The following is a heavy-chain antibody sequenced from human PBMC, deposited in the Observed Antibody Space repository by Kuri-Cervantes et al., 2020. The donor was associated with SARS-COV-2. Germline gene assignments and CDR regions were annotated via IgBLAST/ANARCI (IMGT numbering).Heavy chain of an antibody. D-gene: IGHD4-11*01. CDR1: GGSISSSGYY. V-gene: IGHV4-39*01. Sequence: GSLRLSCTVSGGSISSSGYYWGWIRQPPGKGLEWIGSIYYSGSTYYNPSLKSRVTISVDTSKNQFSLKLSSVTAADTAVYYCARNRPKTTGYFDYWGQGTLVTVSS. J-gene: IGHJ4*02. CDR2: IYYSGST. CDR3: ARNRPKTTGYFDY.